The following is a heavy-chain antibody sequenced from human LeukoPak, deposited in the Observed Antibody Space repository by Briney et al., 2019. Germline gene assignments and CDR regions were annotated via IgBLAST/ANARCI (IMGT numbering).Heavy chain of an antibody. Sequence: ASVKVSCKASGYTFTGYYMHWVRQAPGQGLEWMGWINPNSGGTNYAQKFQGRVTMTRDTSISTAYMELSRLRSDDTAVYYCARVRGSGKKYYFDYWGQGTLVTVSS. CDR1: GYTFTGYY. J-gene: IGHJ4*02. CDR3: ARVRGSGKKYYFDY. CDR2: INPNSGGT. D-gene: IGHD1-26*01. V-gene: IGHV1-2*02.